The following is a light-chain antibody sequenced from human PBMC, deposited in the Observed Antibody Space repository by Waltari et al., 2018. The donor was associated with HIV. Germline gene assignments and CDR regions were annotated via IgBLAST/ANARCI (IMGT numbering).Light chain of an antibody. V-gene: IGLV2-14*01. J-gene: IGLJ3*02. Sequence: QSALTQPASVSGSPGQSITISCTGTSSDVGGYNYVSWYQQHPGKAPKLMIYEVSNRPSGVSHRFSGSKSGNTASLTISGLQAEDEADYYCSSYTSSSTRNRVFGGGTKLTVL. CDR3: SSYTSSSTRNRV. CDR2: EVS. CDR1: SSDVGGYNY.